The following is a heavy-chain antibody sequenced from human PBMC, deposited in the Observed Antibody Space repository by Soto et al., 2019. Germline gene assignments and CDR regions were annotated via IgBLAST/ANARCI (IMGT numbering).Heavy chain of an antibody. Sequence: QVQLVQSGGEVKKPGASVKVSCKASGYPFTANGISWVRQAPGQGLEWIGWIDPYKGNTNSAQKFQGRVTMTTDTSTDTAYMDLRRLRSADTAGYECVRGGTYCGDECYTPFEHLDYWGQGTLVTVS. CDR1: GYPFTANG. CDR2: IDPYKGNT. D-gene: IGHD2-21*01. V-gene: IGHV1-18*01. J-gene: IGHJ4*02. CDR3: VRGGTYCGDECYTPFEHLDY.